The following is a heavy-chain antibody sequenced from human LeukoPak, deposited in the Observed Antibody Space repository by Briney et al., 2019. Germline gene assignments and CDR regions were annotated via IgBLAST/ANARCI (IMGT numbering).Heavy chain of an antibody. CDR1: GYTFTAYY. J-gene: IGHJ5*02. CDR2: MNPVSGDT. CDR3: ARGVGSSWFDP. Sequence: GASVKVSCKASGYTFTAYYIHWARQAPGQGLEWMGWMNPVSGDTNYAQTFQGRVTMTRDSSISTAYMQLDSLRSDDTADTALYYCARGVGSSWFDPWGQGTLVTVFS. V-gene: IGHV1-2*02. D-gene: IGHD2-2*01.